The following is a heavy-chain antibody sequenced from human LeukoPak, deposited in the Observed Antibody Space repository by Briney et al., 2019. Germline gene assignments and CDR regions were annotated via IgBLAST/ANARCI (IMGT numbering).Heavy chain of an antibody. Sequence: PGGSLRLSCAASGFTFSSYAMSWVRQAPGKGLEWVSAISGSGGSTYYADSVKGRFTISRDNSKNTLYLQMNSLRAEDTAVYYCAKGSYYYDSSGPGPFDLWGRGTLVTVSS. J-gene: IGHJ2*01. CDR3: AKGSYYYDSSGPGPFDL. CDR2: ISGSGGST. D-gene: IGHD3-22*01. CDR1: GFTFSSYA. V-gene: IGHV3-23*01.